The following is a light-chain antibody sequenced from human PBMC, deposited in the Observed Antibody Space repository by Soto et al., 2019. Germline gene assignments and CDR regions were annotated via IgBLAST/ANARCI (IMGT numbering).Light chain of an antibody. J-gene: IGLJ3*02. CDR1: NSYIGNYNY. CDR3: CSYPGSHTWV. V-gene: IGLV2-11*01. CDR2: DVS. Sequence: QSVLTQPRSVSGSPGQSVTISCTGTNSYIGNYNYVSWYQQHPGKAPKVMIYDVSKRPSGVPDRFSGSKSGNTASLTISGLQDEDEADYYCCSYPGSHTWVFGRGTKVTVL.